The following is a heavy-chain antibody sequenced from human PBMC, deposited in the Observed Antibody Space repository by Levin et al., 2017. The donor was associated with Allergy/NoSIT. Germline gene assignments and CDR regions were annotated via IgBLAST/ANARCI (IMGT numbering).Heavy chain of an antibody. CDR3: ARVPRGVVVVAASFDY. V-gene: IGHV3-30-3*01. CDR2: ISYDGSNK. CDR1: GFTFSSYA. J-gene: IGHJ4*02. Sequence: AGGSLRLSCAASGFTFSSYAMHWVRQAPGKGLEWVAVISYDGSNKYYADSVKGRFTISRDNSKNTLYLQMNSLRAEDTAVYCCARVPRGVVVVAASFDYWGQGTLVTVSS. D-gene: IGHD2-15*01.